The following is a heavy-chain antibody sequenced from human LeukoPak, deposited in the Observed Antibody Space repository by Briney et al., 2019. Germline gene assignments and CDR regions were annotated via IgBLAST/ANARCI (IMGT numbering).Heavy chain of an antibody. CDR1: GGSISNYY. CDR3: ARSIDGTRSKFDY. J-gene: IGHJ4*02. CDR2: LHYSGGT. Sequence: SETLSLTCTVSGGSISNYYWSWIRQPPGEGLEWIAYLHYSGGTNYNPTLKSRVTTSVDTSKNQFSLKLSSVTAADTAVYYCARSIDGTRSKFDYWGQGTLVTVSS. D-gene: IGHD1/OR15-1a*01. V-gene: IGHV4-59*08.